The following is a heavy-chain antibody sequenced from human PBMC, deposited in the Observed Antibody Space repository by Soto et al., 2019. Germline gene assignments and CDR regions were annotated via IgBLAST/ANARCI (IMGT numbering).Heavy chain of an antibody. CDR3: ATVEVSGSGNFYFYHYYDMDV. CDR1: GGYFSKNA. CDR2: IIPIFVLT. J-gene: IGHJ6*02. D-gene: IGHD3-10*01. V-gene: IGHV1-69*01. Sequence: QVQLVKSGAEVRKPGSSVRVSCKPSGGYFSKNAINWVRQAPGQGLEWMGGIIPIFVLTNYAPEFQGRITITADESRSETYMDLSSLTSGDTAMYYCATVEVSGSGNFYFYHYYDMDVWGLGTSVTVSS.